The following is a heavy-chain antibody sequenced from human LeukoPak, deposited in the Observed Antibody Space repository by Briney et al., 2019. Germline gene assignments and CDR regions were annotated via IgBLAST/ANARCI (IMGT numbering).Heavy chain of an antibody. J-gene: IGHJ4*02. CDR2: IYPGDSDT. V-gene: IGHV5-51*01. Sequence: GESLKISCKGSGYSFTSYWIGWVRQMPGKGLEWVGIIYPGDSDTRYSPSFQGHVTISADKSINTAYLQSSSLKASDTAMYYCARAYTRPQPFDYWGQGTLVTVSS. CDR1: GYSFTSYW. D-gene: IGHD2-2*02. CDR3: ARAYTRPQPFDY.